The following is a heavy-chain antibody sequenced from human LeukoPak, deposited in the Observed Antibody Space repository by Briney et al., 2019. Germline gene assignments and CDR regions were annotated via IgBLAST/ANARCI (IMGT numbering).Heavy chain of an antibody. V-gene: IGHV3-15*07. Sequence: PGGSLRLSCRASGLSFRNAWMNWVRQAPGKGLEWVGSVKSKVDGETAEYAALVKGRFNISRDNSKKTLYLAMNSLEVEDTAVYYYTTRGYCSGPGCYSDYWGQGTLVTVSS. CDR3: TTRGYCSGPGCYSDY. D-gene: IGHD2-2*01. CDR2: VKSKVDGETA. CDR1: GLSFRNAW. J-gene: IGHJ4*02.